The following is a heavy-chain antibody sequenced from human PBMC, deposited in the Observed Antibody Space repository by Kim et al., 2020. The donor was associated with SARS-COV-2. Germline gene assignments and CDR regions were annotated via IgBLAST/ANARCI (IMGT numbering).Heavy chain of an antibody. Sequence: GGSLRLSCAASGFTFSSYGMHWVRQAPGKGLEWVAVISYDGSNKYYADSVKGRFTISRDNSKNTLYLQMNSLRAEDTAVYYCARARRMVIYYYGMDVWGQGTTVTVSS. CDR2: ISYDGSNK. D-gene: IGHD3-22*01. CDR1: GFTFSSYG. J-gene: IGHJ6*02. CDR3: ARARRMVIYYYGMDV. V-gene: IGHV3-33*05.